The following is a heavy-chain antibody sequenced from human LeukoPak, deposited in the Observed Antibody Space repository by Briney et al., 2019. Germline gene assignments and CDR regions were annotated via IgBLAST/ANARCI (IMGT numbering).Heavy chain of an antibody. Sequence: GGSLRLSCAASGFTFSSYWMHWVRQALGKGLVWVSRINSDGSSTSYADSVKGRFTISRDNAKNTLYLQMNSLRAEDTAVYYCARGKVDTAMAIDYWGQGTLVTVSS. CDR3: ARGKVDTAMAIDY. V-gene: IGHV3-74*01. CDR2: INSDGSST. CDR1: GFTFSSYW. D-gene: IGHD5-18*01. J-gene: IGHJ4*02.